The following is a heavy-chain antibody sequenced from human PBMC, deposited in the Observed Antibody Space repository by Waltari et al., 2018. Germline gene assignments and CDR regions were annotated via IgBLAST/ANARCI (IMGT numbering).Heavy chain of an antibody. CDR1: GFTFSSYE. J-gene: IGHJ4*02. Sequence: EVQLVESGGGLVQPGGSLRLSCAASGFTFSSYEMNWVRQAPGKGLDWVSYISSSGNTISYADSLKGRFTISGDNAKNSLYRQMTSLRAEDTAVYYCATVVGATSNYWGQGTLVTVSS. CDR2: ISSSGNTI. D-gene: IGHD1-26*01. CDR3: ATVVGATSNY. V-gene: IGHV3-48*03.